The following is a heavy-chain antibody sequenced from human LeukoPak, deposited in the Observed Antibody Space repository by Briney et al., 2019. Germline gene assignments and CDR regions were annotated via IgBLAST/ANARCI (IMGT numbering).Heavy chain of an antibody. V-gene: IGHV3-21*01. CDR2: ISSSSSYI. J-gene: IGHJ4*02. CDR3: ASVGRWWELLSTDY. Sequence: KAGGSLRLSCAASGFTFSSYSMNWVRQAPGKGPEWVSSISSSSSYIYYADSVKGRFTISRDNAKNSLYLQMDSLRAEDTAVYYCASVGRWWELLSTDYWGQGTLVTVSS. CDR1: GFTFSSYS. D-gene: IGHD1-26*01.